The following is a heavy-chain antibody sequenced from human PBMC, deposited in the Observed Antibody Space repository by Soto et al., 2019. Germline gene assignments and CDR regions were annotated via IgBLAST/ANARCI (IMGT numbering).Heavy chain of an antibody. D-gene: IGHD2-2*01. CDR1: GFTFSSYG. Sequence: QPGGSLRLSCAASGFTFSSYGMHWVRQAPGKGLEWVAVISYDGSNKYYADSVKGRFTISRDNSKNTLYLQMNSLRAEDTAVYYCANCPPLVVPAADMLFDIWGQGTMVTVSS. V-gene: IGHV3-30*18. CDR2: ISYDGSNK. CDR3: ANCPPLVVPAADMLFDI. J-gene: IGHJ3*02.